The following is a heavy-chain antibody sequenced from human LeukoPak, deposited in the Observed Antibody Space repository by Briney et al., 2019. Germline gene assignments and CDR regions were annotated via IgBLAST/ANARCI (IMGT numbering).Heavy chain of an antibody. Sequence: ASVKVSCKASGYTFTGYYMHWVRQAPGQGLEWMGWINPNSGGTNYAQKFQGRVTMTRDTSISTAYMELSRLRSDDTAVYYSARSPRNSGYALAGSSWYNIDYWGQGTLVTVSS. CDR3: ARSPRNSGYALAGSSWYNIDY. J-gene: IGHJ4*02. V-gene: IGHV1-2*02. CDR1: GYTFTGYY. D-gene: IGHD5-12*01. CDR2: INPNSGGT.